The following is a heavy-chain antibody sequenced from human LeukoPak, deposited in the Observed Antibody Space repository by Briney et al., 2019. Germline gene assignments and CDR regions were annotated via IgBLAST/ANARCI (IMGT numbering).Heavy chain of an antibody. J-gene: IGHJ4*02. CDR3: ARIRTREEGMDY. D-gene: IGHD6-13*01. CDR1: GYTFTGYY. CDR2: INPNSGGT. V-gene: IGHV1-2*02. Sequence: PVASVKVSCKASGYTFTGYYMHWVRQAPGQGLEWMGWINPNSGGTTYAQKFQGRVTMTRDTSISTAYMELSRLRSDDTAVYYCARIRTREEGMDYWGQGNLVTVSS.